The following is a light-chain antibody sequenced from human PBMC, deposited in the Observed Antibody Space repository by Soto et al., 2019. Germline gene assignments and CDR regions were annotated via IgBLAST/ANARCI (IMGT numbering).Light chain of an antibody. CDR1: SSDVGTYNL. CDR3: CAYAGSGTYLI. Sequence: QSALTQPASVSGSPGQSITISCTGTSSDVGTYNLVSWYQQHPGKAPKLIIYEVTKRPSGVSSRFSGSKSGHTASLTISGLQTEDEADYFCCAYAGSGTYLIIGGGTKLTVL. CDR2: EVT. J-gene: IGLJ2*01. V-gene: IGLV2-23*02.